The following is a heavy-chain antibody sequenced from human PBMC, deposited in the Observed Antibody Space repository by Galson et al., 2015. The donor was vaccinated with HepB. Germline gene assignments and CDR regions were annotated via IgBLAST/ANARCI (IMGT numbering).Heavy chain of an antibody. CDR2: VSYTGST. D-gene: IGHD4-17*01. CDR3: ARRASGDYGHHFDR. CDR1: GDSIGTYY. Sequence: LSLTCTVSGDSIGTYYWTWIRQSPGKGLEWIGYVSYTGSTNYNPSLKSRVTISIDTSKNQFSLRLSSLTAADTAVYYCARRASGDYGHHFDRWGQGILATVSS. J-gene: IGHJ4*02. V-gene: IGHV4-59*01.